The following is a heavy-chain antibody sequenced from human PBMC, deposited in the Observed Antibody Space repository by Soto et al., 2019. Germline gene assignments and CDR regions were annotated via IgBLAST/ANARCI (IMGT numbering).Heavy chain of an antibody. CDR3: ALHLGADFRNWFFDL. D-gene: IGHD4-4*01. CDR1: GDSFNNFA. V-gene: IGHV1-69*12. CDR2: IIPIFATP. Sequence: QVQLVQSGAEVKKPGSSVKISCRAPGDSFNNFALSWVRQAPGLGLEWMGGIIPIFATPTYAPKVQDRVTFTADDSTTTACMQLSTLRSDDTAVYYCALHLGADFRNWFFDLWGRGTLVTVSS. J-gene: IGHJ2*01.